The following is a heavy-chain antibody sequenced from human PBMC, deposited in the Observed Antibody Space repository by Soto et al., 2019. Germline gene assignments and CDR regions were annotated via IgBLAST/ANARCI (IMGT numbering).Heavy chain of an antibody. D-gene: IGHD3-9*01. CDR2: ISYDGSNK. V-gene: IGHV3-30-3*01. Sequence: QVQLAESGGGVVQPGRSLRLSCAASGFTFSSYAMHWVRQAPGKGLEWVAVISYDGSNKYYADSVKGRFTISRDNSKNTLYLQMNSLRAEDTAVYYCARGPYDILTGVDYWGQGTLVTVSS. CDR3: ARGPYDILTGVDY. CDR1: GFTFSSYA. J-gene: IGHJ4*02.